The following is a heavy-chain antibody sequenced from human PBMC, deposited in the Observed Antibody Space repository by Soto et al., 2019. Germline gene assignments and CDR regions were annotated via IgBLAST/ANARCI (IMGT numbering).Heavy chain of an antibody. V-gene: IGHV4-39*01. J-gene: IGHJ4*02. Sequence: QLQLQESGPGLVKPSETLSLTCTVSGGSITSSYYWGWIRQPPGKGLEWIGSIYYSGSTDYNPSLKSRVTISVDTSKNQFSLKLSSVTAADTAVYYCATIPATTILTDYWGQGTLVTVSS. CDR1: GGSITSSYY. CDR2: IYYSGST. D-gene: IGHD2-2*02. CDR3: ATIPATTILTDY.